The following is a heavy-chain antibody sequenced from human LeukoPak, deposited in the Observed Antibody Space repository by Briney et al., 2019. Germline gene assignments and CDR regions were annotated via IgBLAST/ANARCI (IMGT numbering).Heavy chain of an antibody. V-gene: IGHV1-69*13. Sequence: SVKVSCKASGGTFSSYAISWVRQAPGQGLEWMGGIIPIFGTANYAQKFQGRVTITADESTSTAYMELSSLRSEDTAVYYCASAGEYYDYVWGSYRYIGTFDYWGQGTLVTVSS. CDR3: ASAGEYYDYVWGSYRYIGTFDY. CDR1: GGTFSSYA. J-gene: IGHJ4*02. D-gene: IGHD3-16*02. CDR2: IIPIFGTA.